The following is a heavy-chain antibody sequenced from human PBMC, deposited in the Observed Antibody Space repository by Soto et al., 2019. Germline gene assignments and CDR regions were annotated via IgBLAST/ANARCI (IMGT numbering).Heavy chain of an antibody. CDR2: IYYSGST. CDR1: GGSISSGDYY. Sequence: SETLSLTCTVSGGSISSGDYYWSWIRQHPGKGLEWIGYIYYSGSTYYNPSLRSRVTISVDTSKNQFSLKLSSVTAADTAVYYCARGYGRNFDYWGQGTLVTVSS. V-gene: IGHV4-31*03. D-gene: IGHD5-18*01. CDR3: ARGYGRNFDY. J-gene: IGHJ4*02.